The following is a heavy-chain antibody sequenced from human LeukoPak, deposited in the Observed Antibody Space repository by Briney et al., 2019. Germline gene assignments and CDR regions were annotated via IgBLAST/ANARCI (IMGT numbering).Heavy chain of an antibody. D-gene: IGHD2-2*01. J-gene: IGHJ4*02. CDR2: INPNSGGT. V-gene: IGHV1-2*02. CDR3: ARGSIVVVRAAIDY. Sequence: EASVKVSCKASGYTFTGYYMHGVRQAPGQGREWMGWINPNSGGTNYAQKFQGRVTMNRDTSISTAYMELSRLRSDHTAVYYCARGSIVVVRAAIDYWGQGTLVTVSS. CDR1: GYTFTGYY.